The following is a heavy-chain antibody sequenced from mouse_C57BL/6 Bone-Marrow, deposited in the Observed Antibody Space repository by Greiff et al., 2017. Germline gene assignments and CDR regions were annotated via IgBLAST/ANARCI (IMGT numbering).Heavy chain of an antibody. J-gene: IGHJ2*01. CDR2: IDPENGDT. D-gene: IGHD1-1*01. Sequence: EVQLQQSGAELVRPGASVKLSCTASGFNIKDDYMHWVKQRPEQGLEWIGWIDPENGDTEYASKFQGKATITADKSSTTAYLQLSSLTSEDTAVYYCTAILLRFPFDYWGQGTTLTVSS. CDR1: GFNIKDDY. V-gene: IGHV14-4*01. CDR3: TAILLRFPFDY.